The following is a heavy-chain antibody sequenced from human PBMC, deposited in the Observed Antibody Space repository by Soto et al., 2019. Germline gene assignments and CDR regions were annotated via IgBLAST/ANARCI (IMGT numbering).Heavy chain of an antibody. J-gene: IGHJ5*02. CDR2: IYYSGST. CDR1: GGSISSSSYY. D-gene: IGHD3-9*01. V-gene: IGHV4-39*01. Sequence: SETLSLTCTVSGGSISSSSYYWGWIRQPPGKGLEWIGSIYYSGSTYYNPSLKSRVTISVDTSKNQFSLKLSSVTAADTAVYYCASLFNFDWVSNWIDPWGQGTLVTVSS. CDR3: ASLFNFDWVSNWIDP.